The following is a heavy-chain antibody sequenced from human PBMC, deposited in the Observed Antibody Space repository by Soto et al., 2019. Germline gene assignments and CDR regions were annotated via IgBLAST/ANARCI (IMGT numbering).Heavy chain of an antibody. CDR2: IIPIFGTA. CDR3: ATGAGPNRSSSWDELDY. D-gene: IGHD6-13*01. J-gene: IGHJ4*02. CDR1: GGTFSSYA. V-gene: IGHV1-69*13. Sequence: SVKVSCKASGGTFSSYAISWVRQAPGQGLEWMGGIIPIFGTANYAQKFQGRVTITADESTSTAYMELSSLRSEDTAVYYRATGAGPNRSSSWDELDYWGQGTLVTVSS.